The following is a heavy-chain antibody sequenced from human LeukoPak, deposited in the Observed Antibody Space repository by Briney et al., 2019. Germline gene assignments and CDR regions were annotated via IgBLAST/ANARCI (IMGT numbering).Heavy chain of an antibody. CDR1: GYTFTGYY. D-gene: IGHD2-15*01. CDR3: ARDNCSGGSCYAFGY. Sequence: ASVKVSCKASGYTFTGYYMHWVRQAPGQGLEWMGWINPNSGGTNYAQKFQGRVTMTRDTSISTAYMELSRLRSGDTAVYYCARDNCSGGSCYAFGYWGQGTLVTVSS. J-gene: IGHJ4*02. CDR2: INPNSGGT. V-gene: IGHV1-2*02.